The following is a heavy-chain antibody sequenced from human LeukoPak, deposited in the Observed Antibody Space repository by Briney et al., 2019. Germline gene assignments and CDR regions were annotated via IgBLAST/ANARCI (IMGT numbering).Heavy chain of an antibody. J-gene: IGHJ4*02. Sequence: GRSLRLSCAASGFTFDDYAMHWVRQAPGKGLEWVSGISWNSGSIGYADSVKGRFTISRDNAKNSLYLQMNSLRAEGTALYYCASWSGSGYYFDYWGQGTLVTVSS. CDR2: ISWNSGSI. CDR3: ASWSGSGYYFDY. V-gene: IGHV3-9*01. CDR1: GFTFDDYA. D-gene: IGHD3-3*01.